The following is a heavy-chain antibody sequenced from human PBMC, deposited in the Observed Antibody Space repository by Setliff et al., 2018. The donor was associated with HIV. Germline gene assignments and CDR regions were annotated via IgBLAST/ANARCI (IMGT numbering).Heavy chain of an antibody. D-gene: IGHD5-18*01. V-gene: IGHV4-39*01. CDR1: GGSIGSTSFY. Sequence: SETLSLTCIVSGGSIGSTSFYGGWIRQPPGKGLEWIGTLYFSGRTYYSPSLKSRVAMSVDKSKNQFSLKLKSVTVADTALYFCASALKEGYSYGYPFGFWGQGTLVTVSS. CDR2: LYFSGRT. CDR3: ASALKEGYSYGYPFGF. J-gene: IGHJ4*02.